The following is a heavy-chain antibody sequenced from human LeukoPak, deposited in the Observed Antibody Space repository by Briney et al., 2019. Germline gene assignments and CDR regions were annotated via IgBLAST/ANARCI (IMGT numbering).Heavy chain of an antibody. CDR2: INHSGST. J-gene: IGHJ4*02. CDR1: GGSFSGYY. D-gene: IGHD2-2*02. CDR3: ARRSGVPAAIRLAYFDY. Sequence: PSETLSLTCAVYGGSFSGYYWSWIRQPPGKGLEWIGEINHSGSTNYNPSLKSRVTISVDTSKNQFSLKLSSVTAADTAVYYCARRSGVPAAIRLAYFDYRGQGTLVTVSS. V-gene: IGHV4-34*01.